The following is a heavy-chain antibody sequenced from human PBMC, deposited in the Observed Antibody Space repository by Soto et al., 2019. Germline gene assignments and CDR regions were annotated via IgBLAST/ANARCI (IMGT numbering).Heavy chain of an antibody. V-gene: IGHV3-33*01. CDR2: IWSDGSNT. CDR1: GFTFRSYG. J-gene: IGHJ4*02. CDR3: ARDGGWGSFDY. Sequence: GGSLRLSCAASGFTFRSYGMHWVRQAPGKGLEWVALIWSDGSNTYYADSVKGRFTVSRDNSKNTLYLQMSSLRAEDTAVYYCARDGGWGSFDYWGQGTLVTVSS. D-gene: IGHD3-16*01.